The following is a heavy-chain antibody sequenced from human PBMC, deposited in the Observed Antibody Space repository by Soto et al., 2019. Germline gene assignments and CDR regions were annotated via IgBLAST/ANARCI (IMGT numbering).Heavy chain of an antibody. D-gene: IGHD7-27*01. CDR2: IYKSATT. CDR3: ARGRCCLTGRCFPNWFDS. Sequence: PLETLSLTCSVSGDSISTVDYFWAWIRQPPGQALEYIGYIYKSATTYYNPSFESRVAISLDTSKSQFSLNVTSVTAADTAVYFCARGRCCLTGRCFPNWFDSWGQGTLVTVSS. CDR1: GDSISTVDYF. V-gene: IGHV4-30-4*01. J-gene: IGHJ5*01.